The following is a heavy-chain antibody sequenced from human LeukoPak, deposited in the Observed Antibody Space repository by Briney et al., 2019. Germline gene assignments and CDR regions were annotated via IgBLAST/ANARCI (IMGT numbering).Heavy chain of an antibody. CDR3: ASIAVAGTLLDY. CDR1: GFTFNFYT. CDR2: ISSSSSYI. Sequence: GGSLRLSCAASGFTFNFYTMNWVRQAPGKGLEWVSSISSSSSYIYYADSVKGRFTISRDNAKNSLYLQMNSLRAEDTAVYYCASIAVAGTLLDYWGQGTLVTVSS. D-gene: IGHD6-19*01. J-gene: IGHJ4*02. V-gene: IGHV3-21*01.